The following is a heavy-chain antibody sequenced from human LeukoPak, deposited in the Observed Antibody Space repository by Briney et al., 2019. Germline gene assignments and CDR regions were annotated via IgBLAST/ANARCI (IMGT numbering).Heavy chain of an antibody. Sequence: GGSLRLSCAASGFTFSSYAMHWVRQAPGKGLEWVAVISYDGSNKYYADSVKGRFTISRDNSKNTLYLQMNSLRAEDTAVYYCAKDGVVFWPPGYWGQGTLVTVSS. V-gene: IGHV3-30-3*01. CDR2: ISYDGSNK. CDR3: AKDGVVFWPPGY. CDR1: GFTFSSYA. D-gene: IGHD3-9*01. J-gene: IGHJ4*02.